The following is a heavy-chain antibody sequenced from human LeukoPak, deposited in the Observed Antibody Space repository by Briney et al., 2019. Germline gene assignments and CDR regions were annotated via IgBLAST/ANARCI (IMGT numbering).Heavy chain of an antibody. J-gene: IGHJ6*02. CDR3: ARGRRFSTGATRYSGMDV. CDR2: ISYDGVKK. CDR1: GFTFSSYG. D-gene: IGHD1-7*01. V-gene: IGHV3-30*03. Sequence: GRSLRLSCAASGFTFSSYGMHWVRQAPGKGLEWVAVISYDGVKKYYADSVKGRFTISRDNAKNSLYLQMNSLRAEDTAVYYCARGRRFSTGATRYSGMDVWGQGTTVTVSS.